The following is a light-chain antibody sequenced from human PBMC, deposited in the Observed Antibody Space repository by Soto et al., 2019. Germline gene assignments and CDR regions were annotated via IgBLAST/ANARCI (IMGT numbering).Light chain of an antibody. CDR2: DAS. CDR1: QSVSSY. J-gene: IGKJ2*01. V-gene: IGKV3-11*01. CDR3: QQYGSSPPYT. Sequence: EIVLTQSPATLSLSPGERATLSCRASQSVSSYLVWYQQKPGQAPRVLISDASNRATGIPARFSGSGSGTDFTLTISSLEPEDFAVYYCQQYGSSPPYTFGQGTKLEIK.